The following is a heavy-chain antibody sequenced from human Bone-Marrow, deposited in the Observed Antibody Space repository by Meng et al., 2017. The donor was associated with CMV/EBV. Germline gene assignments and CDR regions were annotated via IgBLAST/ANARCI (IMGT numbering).Heavy chain of an antibody. V-gene: IGHV3-30*04. Sequence: GESLKISCAVSGFTFSSYAMHWVRQAPGKGLEWVAVISYDGSNKYYADSVKCRFTISRDNSKNTLYLQMNSLRAEDTAVYYCARDPRGSYQGIFDYWGQGTLVTVSS. CDR1: GFTFSSYA. J-gene: IGHJ4*02. CDR3: ARDPRGSYQGIFDY. CDR2: ISYDGSNK. D-gene: IGHD1-26*01.